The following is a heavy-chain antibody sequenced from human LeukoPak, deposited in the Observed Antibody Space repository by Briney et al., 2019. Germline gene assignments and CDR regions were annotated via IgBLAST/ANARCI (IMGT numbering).Heavy chain of an antibody. Sequence: GRSLRLSCAASGFTFSSYGMHWVRQAPGKGLEWVAFIRYDGSNKYYADSVKGRFTISRDNSKNTLYLQMNSLRAEDTAVYYCARRAGAYSHPYDYWGQGTLVTVSS. CDR3: ARRAGAYSHPYDY. V-gene: IGHV3-33*08. D-gene: IGHD4/OR15-4a*01. CDR1: GFTFSSYG. J-gene: IGHJ4*02. CDR2: IRYDGSNK.